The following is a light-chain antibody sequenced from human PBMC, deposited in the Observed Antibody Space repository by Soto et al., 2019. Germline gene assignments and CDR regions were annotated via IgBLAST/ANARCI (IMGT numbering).Light chain of an antibody. V-gene: IGLV1-40*01. CDR3: QSYDSSFREV. J-gene: IGLJ2*01. CDR1: SSNIGAGYD. CDR2: GNS. Sequence: LTQPPSVSGAPGQRVTISCTGSSSNIGAGYDVHWYQQLPGTAPKLLIYGNSNRPSGVPDRFSGSKSGTSASLAITGLQAEDEADYYCQSYDSSFREVFGGGTKVTVL.